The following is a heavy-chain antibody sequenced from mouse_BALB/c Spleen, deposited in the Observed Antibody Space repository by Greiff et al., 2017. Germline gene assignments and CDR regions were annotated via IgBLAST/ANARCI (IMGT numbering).Heavy chain of an antibody. CDR1: GYTFTSYW. CDR2: INPSTGYT. Sequence: VQLQQSGAELAKPGASVKMSCKASGYTFTSYWMHWVKQRPGQGLEWIGYINPSTGYTEYNQKFKDKATLTADKSSSTAYMQLSSLTSEDSAVYYCARYDYDSVWGAGTTVTVSS. J-gene: IGHJ1*01. V-gene: IGHV1-7*01. D-gene: IGHD2-4*01. CDR3: ARYDYDSV.